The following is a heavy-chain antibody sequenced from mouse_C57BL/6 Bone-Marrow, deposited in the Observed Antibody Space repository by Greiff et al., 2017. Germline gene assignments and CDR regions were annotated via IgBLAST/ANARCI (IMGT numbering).Heavy chain of an antibody. Sequence: QVHVKQPGAELVKPGASVKMSCKASGYTFTSYWITWVKQRPGQGLEWIGDIYPGSGSTNYNEKFKSKATLTVDTSSSTAYMQLSSLTSEDSAVYYGARGETTLYYAMDYWGQGTSVTVSS. J-gene: IGHJ4*01. V-gene: IGHV1-55*01. CDR2: IYPGSGST. CDR3: ARGETTLYYAMDY. CDR1: GYTFTSYW.